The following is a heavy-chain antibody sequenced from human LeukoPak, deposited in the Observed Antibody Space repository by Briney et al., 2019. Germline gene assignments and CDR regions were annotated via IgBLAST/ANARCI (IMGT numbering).Heavy chain of an antibody. CDR1: GGTFSSYA. Sequence: GASVKVSCKASGGTFSSYAISWVRQAPGQGLEWMGGIIPIFGTANYAQKFQGRATITADESTSTAYMELSSLRSEDTAVYYCAREADYYDSSGLPYFDYWGQGTLVTVSS. CDR3: AREADYYDSSGLPYFDY. D-gene: IGHD3-22*01. V-gene: IGHV1-69*13. J-gene: IGHJ4*02. CDR2: IIPIFGTA.